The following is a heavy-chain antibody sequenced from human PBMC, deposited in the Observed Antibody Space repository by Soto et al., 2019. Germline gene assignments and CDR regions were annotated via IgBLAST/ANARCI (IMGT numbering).Heavy chain of an antibody. CDR3: ASPYTATIHNGLNS. CDR1: GFTFSRHW. J-gene: IGHJ4*02. CDR2: INSDGTST. Sequence: EVQLVESGGGLVQPGGSLRLSCAASGFTFSRHWMHWVRQAPGKVLVWVSRINSDGTSTNYADSVKGRFTISRDNSKNPLYLQMNSLRGEDTAVYHCASPYTATIHNGLNSWGQGTLVTVSS. V-gene: IGHV3-74*01. D-gene: IGHD5-12*01.